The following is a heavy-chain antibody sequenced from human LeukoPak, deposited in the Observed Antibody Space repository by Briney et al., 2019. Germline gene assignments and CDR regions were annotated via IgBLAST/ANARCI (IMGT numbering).Heavy chain of an antibody. D-gene: IGHD6-13*01. J-gene: IGHJ4*02. V-gene: IGHV3-21*01. CDR2: ISSSSSYI. Sequence: GGSLRLSCAASGFTFSSYSMNWVRQAPGKGLEWVSSISSSSSYIYYADSVKGRFTISRDNAKNSLYLQMNGLRAEDTAVYYCAREESSSWYYFDYWGQGTLVTVSS. CDR3: AREESSSWYYFDY. CDR1: GFTFSSYS.